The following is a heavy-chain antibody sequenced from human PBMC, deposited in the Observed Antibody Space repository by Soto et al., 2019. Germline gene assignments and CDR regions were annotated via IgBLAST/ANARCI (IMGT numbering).Heavy chain of an antibody. CDR3: ASGNAWEVLLAY. Sequence: SVKVSCKASGGTFSSYAISWVRQAPGQGLEWMGGIIPIFGTANYAKKFQGRVTITADKSTSTAYIELSSLRSEDTAVYSCASGNAWEVLLAYWGQGTLVTVSS. CDR1: GGTFSSYA. J-gene: IGHJ4*02. CDR2: IIPIFGTA. V-gene: IGHV1-69*06. D-gene: IGHD1-26*01.